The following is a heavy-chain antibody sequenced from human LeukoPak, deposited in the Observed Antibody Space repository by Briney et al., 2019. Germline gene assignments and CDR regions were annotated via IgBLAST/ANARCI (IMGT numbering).Heavy chain of an antibody. V-gene: IGHV3-49*03. D-gene: IGHD4-17*01. J-gene: IGHJ4*02. CDR2: IRSKAYGGTT. Sequence: GGSLRLSCTGSGFTFGDYVMSWFRQAPGKGREWEGFIRSKAYGGTTEYAASVKGRFTISRNESKSIAYLQMNSLKTEDTAMYYCSRVGTATTLAIDYWGQGALVTVSS. CDR1: GFTFGDYV. CDR3: SRVGTATTLAIDY.